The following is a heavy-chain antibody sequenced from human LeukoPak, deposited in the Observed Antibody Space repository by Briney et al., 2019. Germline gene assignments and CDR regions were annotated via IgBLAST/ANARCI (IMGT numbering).Heavy chain of an antibody. CDR3: GRHFGGSSGSCYSDY. D-gene: IGHD3-10*01. V-gene: IGHV4-59*08. J-gene: IGHJ4*02. CDR1: GDSISNIY. CDR2: VFSSGST. Sequence: PSETLSLTCTVSGDSISNIYWNWIRQPPGKGLEWIGYVFSSGSTDYNPSLKSRVTISLDTSRNLFSLSLTSVTAADTAVYYCGRHFGGSSGSCYSDYWGQGTLVTVSS.